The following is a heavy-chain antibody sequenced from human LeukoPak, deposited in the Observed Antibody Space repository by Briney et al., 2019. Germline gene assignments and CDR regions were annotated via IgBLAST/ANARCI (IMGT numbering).Heavy chain of an antibody. J-gene: IGHJ4*02. CDR3: ARDGILRFLEWLDY. Sequence: ASVKVSCKASGYTFTGYYMHWVRQAPGQGLEWMGWINPNSGGTNYAQKFQGRVTMARDTSISTAYMELSRLRSDDTAVYYCARDGILRFLEWLDYWGQGTLVTVSS. D-gene: IGHD3-3*01. CDR2: INPNSGGT. V-gene: IGHV1-2*02. CDR1: GYTFTGYY.